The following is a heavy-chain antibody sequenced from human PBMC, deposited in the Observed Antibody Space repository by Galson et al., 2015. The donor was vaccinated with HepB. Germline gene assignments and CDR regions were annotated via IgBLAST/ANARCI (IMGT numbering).Heavy chain of an antibody. J-gene: IGHJ4*02. CDR3: AKIHVYDILTGPDY. D-gene: IGHD3-9*01. CDR1: GFTFSTYG. CDR2: ISYDGSNK. V-gene: IGHV3-30*18. Sequence: LRLSCAASGFTFSTYGMHWVRQAPGKGLEWVAIISYDGSNKYYADSVKGRFTISRDNSKNTLYLQMNSLRAEDTAVYYCAKIHVYDILTGPDYWGQGTLVTVSS.